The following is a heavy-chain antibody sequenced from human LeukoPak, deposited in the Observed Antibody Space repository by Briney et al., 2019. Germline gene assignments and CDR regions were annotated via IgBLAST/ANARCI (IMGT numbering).Heavy chain of an antibody. V-gene: IGHV3-23*01. Sequence: PGGSLRLSCAASGFTFSSYAMSWVRQAPGKGLEWVSAISGSGGSTYYADSVKGRFTISRDNAKNSLYLQMNSLRAEDTAVYYCARGSNWNDVTPIDYWGQGTLVTVSS. J-gene: IGHJ4*02. CDR3: ARGSNWNDVTPIDY. CDR1: GFTFSSYA. D-gene: IGHD1-1*01. CDR2: ISGSGGST.